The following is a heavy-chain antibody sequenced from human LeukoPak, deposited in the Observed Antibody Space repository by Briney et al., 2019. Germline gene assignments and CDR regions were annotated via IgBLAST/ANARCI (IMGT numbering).Heavy chain of an antibody. CDR1: GFTFSSYS. V-gene: IGHV3-48*02. D-gene: IGHD3-10*01. CDR3: ARNLRDYYGVGSYDY. Sequence: GGSLRLSCAASGFTFSSYSMNWVRQAPGKGLEWVSYISSSSSTIYYADSVKGRFTISRDNAKNSLYLQMNSLRDEDTAVYYCARNLRDYYGVGSYDYWGQGTLVTVSS. J-gene: IGHJ4*02. CDR2: ISSSSSTI.